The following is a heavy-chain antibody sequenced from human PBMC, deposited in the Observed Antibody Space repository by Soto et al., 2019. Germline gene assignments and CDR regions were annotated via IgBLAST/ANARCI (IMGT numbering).Heavy chain of an antibody. CDR3: ARGIPGHYGFDV. CDR1: GFTFSSYW. CDR2: IKGDVTIA. J-gene: IGHJ3*01. D-gene: IGHD1-1*01. V-gene: IGHV3-74*01. Sequence: EVQLVESGGGLVQPGGSLRLSCAASGFTFSSYWMHWVRQAPGKGLVWVSRIKGDVTIANYADFVKGRFTISRDNAKNTLYLQIDSLRAEDTAAYYCARGIPGHYGFDVWGQGTMVTVSS.